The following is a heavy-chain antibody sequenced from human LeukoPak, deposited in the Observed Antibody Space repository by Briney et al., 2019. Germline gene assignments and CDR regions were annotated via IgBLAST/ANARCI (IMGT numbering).Heavy chain of an antibody. CDR1: GFTFSSYS. CDR3: ARDRGPVEMATIEEDY. D-gene: IGHD5-24*01. CDR2: ISSSSSYI. Sequence: GGSLRLSCAASGFTFSSYSMNWVRQAPGKGLEWVSSISSSSSYIYYADSVKGRFTISRGNAKNSLYLQMNSLRAEDTAVYYCARDRGPVEMATIEEDYWGQGTLVTVPS. V-gene: IGHV3-21*01. J-gene: IGHJ4*02.